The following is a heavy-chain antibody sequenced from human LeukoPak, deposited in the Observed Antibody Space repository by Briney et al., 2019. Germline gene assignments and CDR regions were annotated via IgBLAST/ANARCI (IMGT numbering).Heavy chain of an antibody. V-gene: IGHV4-34*01. CDR1: GGSFSDNY. CDR3: ARVRALSYYDSSGDLYYFEY. J-gene: IGHJ4*02. D-gene: IGHD3-22*01. Sequence: SETLSLTCAVSGGSFSDNYWTWIRQPPGKGLEWIGQINHSGTTNYNPSLKSRVTISVDTSKNHFSLRLSSVTAADTAVYYCARVRALSYYDSSGDLYYFEYWGQGTLVTVSS. CDR2: INHSGTT.